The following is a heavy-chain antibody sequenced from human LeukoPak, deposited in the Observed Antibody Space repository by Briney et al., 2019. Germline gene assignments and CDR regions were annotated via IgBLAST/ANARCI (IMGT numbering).Heavy chain of an antibody. J-gene: IGHJ5*02. CDR3: AREGSGSYGWYNWFDP. D-gene: IGHD3-10*01. V-gene: IGHV4-34*01. CDR2: INHSGST. CDR1: GGSISSYY. Sequence: SETLSLTCTVSGGSISSYYWSWIRQPPGKGLEWIGAINHSGSTNYNPSLKSRVTISVDTSKNQCSLKLSSVTAADTAVYYCAREGSGSYGWYNWFDPWGQGTLVTVSS.